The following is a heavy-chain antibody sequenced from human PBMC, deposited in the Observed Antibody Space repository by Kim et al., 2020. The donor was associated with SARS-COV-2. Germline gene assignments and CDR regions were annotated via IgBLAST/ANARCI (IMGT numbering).Heavy chain of an antibody. CDR3: ARDAIPYYCSSTSCNPGLRYYGMDV. CDR1: GGTFSSYA. CDR2: IIPIFGTA. J-gene: IGHJ6*02. V-gene: IGHV1-69*13. Sequence: SVKVSCKASGGTFSSYAISWVRQAPGQGLEWMGGIIPIFGTANYAQKFQGRVTITADESTSTAYMELSSLRSEDTAVYYCARDAIPYYCSSTSCNPGLRYYGMDVWGQGTTVTVSS. D-gene: IGHD2-2*01.